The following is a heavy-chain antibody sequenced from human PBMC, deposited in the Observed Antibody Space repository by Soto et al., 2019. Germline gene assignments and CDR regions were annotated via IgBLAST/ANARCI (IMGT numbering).Heavy chain of an antibody. J-gene: IGHJ4*02. CDR3: ARETYGDYSPSALDY. D-gene: IGHD4-17*01. V-gene: IGHV1-69*04. CDR1: GGTYSSYT. CDR2: ITPILAIA. Sequence: SVKVSCKASGGTYSSYTISWVRQEPGQGLEWMGRITPILAIANYAQKFQGRVTITADKSTSTAYMELSSLRSEDTAVYYCARETYGDYSPSALDYWGQGTLVTVSS.